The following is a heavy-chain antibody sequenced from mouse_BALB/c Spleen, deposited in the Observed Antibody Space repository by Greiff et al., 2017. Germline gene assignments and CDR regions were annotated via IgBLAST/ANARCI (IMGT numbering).Heavy chain of an antibody. CDR3: ARLGDYYAMDY. Sequence: QVQLQQSGAELVRPGVSVKISCKGSGYTFTDYAMHWVKQSHAKSLEWIGVISTYYGDASYNQKFKCKATMTVDKSSSTAYMELARLTSEDSAIYYCARLGDYYAMDYWGQGTSVTVSS. V-gene: IGHV1S137*01. J-gene: IGHJ4*01. CDR2: ISTYYGDA. CDR1: GYTFTDYA.